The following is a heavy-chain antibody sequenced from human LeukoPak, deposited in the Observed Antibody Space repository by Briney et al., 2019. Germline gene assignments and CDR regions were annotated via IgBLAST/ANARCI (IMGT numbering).Heavy chain of an antibody. D-gene: IGHD3-10*01. V-gene: IGHV4-38-2*02. CDR1: GYSISSDYY. CDR3: ARDLSITMIRGVTFDY. CDR2: IYQTGST. J-gene: IGHJ4*02. Sequence: PSETLSLTCTVSGYSISSDYYWGWIRQLPGKGLEWIGNIYQTGSTYSNPSLTSRVTISIDTSRNQFSLKLSSVTAADTAVYYCARDLSITMIRGVTFDYWGQGALVTVSS.